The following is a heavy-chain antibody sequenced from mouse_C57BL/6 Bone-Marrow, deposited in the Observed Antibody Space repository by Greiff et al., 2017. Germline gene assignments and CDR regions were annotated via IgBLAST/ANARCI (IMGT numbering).Heavy chain of an antibody. J-gene: IGHJ3*01. D-gene: IGHD4-1*01. CDR2: ISNGGGST. Sequence: DVKLVESGGGLVQPGGSLKLSCAASGFTFSDYYMYWVRQTPEKRLEWVAYISNGGGSTYYPDTAKGRFNISRDNAKNTLYLQMNRQKTEDTAMYCCARKGLDPWCGYWGQGTLVTVSA. CDR1: GFTFSDYY. CDR3: ARKGLDPWCGY. V-gene: IGHV5-12*01.